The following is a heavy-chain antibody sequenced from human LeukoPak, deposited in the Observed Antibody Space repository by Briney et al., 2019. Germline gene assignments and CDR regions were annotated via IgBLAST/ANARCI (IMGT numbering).Heavy chain of an antibody. D-gene: IGHD5-12*01. J-gene: IGHJ4*02. Sequence: ASVKVSCKASGYTFTSYGISWVRQAPGQGLEWMGWISAYNGNTNYAQKLQGRVTMTTDTSTSTAYIELRSLRSEDTAVYYCARQWGVYGGSVGGIDYWGQGTLVTVSS. V-gene: IGHV1-18*01. CDR1: GYTFTSYG. CDR3: ARQWGVYGGSVGGIDY. CDR2: ISAYNGNT.